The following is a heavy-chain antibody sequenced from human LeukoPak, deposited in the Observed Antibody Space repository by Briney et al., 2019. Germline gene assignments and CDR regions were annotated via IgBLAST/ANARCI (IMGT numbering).Heavy chain of an antibody. CDR2: INQNGSGK. Sequence: PGGSLRLSCAASGGTFSGYYRSWVRQAPGKGLEWVANINQNGSGKYYVVTVKGRFTISRDNAKNSLSLQMNSLSAEDTAVYYCADLGITMVGGVWGNRTTVT. V-gene: IGHV3-7*01. D-gene: IGHD3-10*02. CDR1: GGTFSGYY. J-gene: IGHJ6*03. CDR3: ADLGITMVGGV.